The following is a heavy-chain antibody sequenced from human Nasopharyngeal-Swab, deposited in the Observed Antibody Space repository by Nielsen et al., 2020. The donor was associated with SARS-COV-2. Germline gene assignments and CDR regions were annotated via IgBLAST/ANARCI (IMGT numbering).Heavy chain of an antibody. Sequence: GESLKISCAASGFTFSSSGMHWVRQAPGKGLEWVAVISYDGSNKYYADSVKGRFTISRDNSKNTLYLQMNSLRAEDTAVYYCARESGLDAFDIWGQGTMVTVSS. CDR1: GFTFSSSG. V-gene: IGHV3-30*03. CDR2: ISYDGSNK. D-gene: IGHD3-10*01. CDR3: ARESGLDAFDI. J-gene: IGHJ3*02.